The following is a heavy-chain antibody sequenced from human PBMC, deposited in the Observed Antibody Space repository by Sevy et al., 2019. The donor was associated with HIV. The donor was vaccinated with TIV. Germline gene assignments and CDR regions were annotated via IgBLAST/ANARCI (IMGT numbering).Heavy chain of an antibody. D-gene: IGHD6-25*01. V-gene: IGHV3-23*01. Sequence: GRSLRLSCAASGFTFSSYAMSWVRQAPGKGLEWVSAISGSGGSTYYADSVKGRFTISRDNSKNTLYLQMNSLRAEDTAVYYCAKARERLYYYYMDVWGKGTTVTVSS. CDR3: AKARERLYYYYMDV. J-gene: IGHJ6*03. CDR1: GFTFSSYA. CDR2: ISGSGGST.